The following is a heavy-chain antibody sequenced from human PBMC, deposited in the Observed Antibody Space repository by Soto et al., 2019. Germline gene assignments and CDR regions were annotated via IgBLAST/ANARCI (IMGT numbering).Heavy chain of an antibody. CDR1: GFAFRTYA. CDR3: GKDLKLVGGTFIDQ. Sequence: EVQLLQSGGGLVQPGGSLRLSCAASGFAFRTYAMSWVRQAPGKGLEWVSAISGSGDNTYYTDPVKGRFTISRDNSENTLQLQMNSLRPEDTAIYFCGKDLKLVGGTFIDQWGQGTRVTVSS. V-gene: IGHV3-23*01. J-gene: IGHJ4*02. CDR2: ISGSGDNT. D-gene: IGHD1-26*01.